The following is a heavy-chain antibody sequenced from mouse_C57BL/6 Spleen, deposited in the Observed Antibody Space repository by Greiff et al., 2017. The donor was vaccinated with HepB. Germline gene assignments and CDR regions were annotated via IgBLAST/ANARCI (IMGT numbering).Heavy chain of an antibody. CDR1: GYAFSSSW. Sequence: QVQLQQSGPELVKPGASVEISCKASGYAFSSSWMNWVKQRPGKGLEWIGRIYPGDGDTNYNGKFKGKATLTADKSSSTAYMQLSSLTSEDSAVYFCARTAQALFAYWGQGTLVTVSA. D-gene: IGHD3-2*02. CDR3: ARTAQALFAY. V-gene: IGHV1-82*01. J-gene: IGHJ3*01. CDR2: IYPGDGDT.